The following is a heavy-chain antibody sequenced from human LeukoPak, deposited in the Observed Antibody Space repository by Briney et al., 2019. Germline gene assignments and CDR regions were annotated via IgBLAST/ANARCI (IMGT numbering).Heavy chain of an antibody. CDR2: THYSGST. J-gene: IGHJ3*02. D-gene: IGHD5-24*01. CDR1: GGSISISSYY. V-gene: IGHV4-39*01. CDR3: ARRRDGYIVNFFDI. Sequence: SETLSLTCTVPGGSISISSYYWGWIRQPPGKGLEWIGSTHYSGSTSYNPSLKSRVTISLDTSKNQFSLRLSSVIAADTAVYYCARRRDGYIVNFFDIWGQGTMVTVSS.